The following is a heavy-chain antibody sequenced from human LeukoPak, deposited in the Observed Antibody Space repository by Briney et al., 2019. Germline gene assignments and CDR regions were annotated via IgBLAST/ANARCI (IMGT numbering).Heavy chain of an antibody. J-gene: IGHJ4*02. D-gene: IGHD3-22*01. CDR3: ARGAKPRSYYYHSSGLHTHLDY. Sequence: GGSLRLSCAASGFTFSSYWMSWVRQAPGKGLEWVANIKRDGSEKYYVDSVKGRFTISRDNAKNSLYLQMNSLRAEDTAVYYCARGAKPRSYYYHSSGLHTHLDYWGQGPLVTVSS. CDR2: IKRDGSEK. V-gene: IGHV3-7*01. CDR1: GFTFSSYW.